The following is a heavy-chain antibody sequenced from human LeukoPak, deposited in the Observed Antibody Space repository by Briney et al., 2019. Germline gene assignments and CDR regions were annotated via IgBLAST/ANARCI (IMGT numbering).Heavy chain of an antibody. Sequence: SVKVSCKASGYIFTQYGISWVRQAPGQGLEWMASISTYTGDTNNAQNFQGRVTMTTDTFTSTAYMELRGLRSDDTAVYYCARRTGYNYYSMDVWGQGTTVTVSS. V-gene: IGHV1-18*01. CDR2: ISTYTGDT. J-gene: IGHJ6*03. D-gene: IGHD3/OR15-3a*01. CDR3: ARRTGYNYYSMDV. CDR1: GYIFTQYG.